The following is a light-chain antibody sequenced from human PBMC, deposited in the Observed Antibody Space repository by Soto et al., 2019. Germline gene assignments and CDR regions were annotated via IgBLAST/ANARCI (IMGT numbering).Light chain of an antibody. CDR1: ESVDDY. CDR2: EAS. J-gene: IGKJ5*01. CDR3: QQRSNWPPPIT. Sequence: EIVLRQSPDTLSLSPGERATLSCRASESVDDYLAWYQQKPGQAPRLVIYEASNRATGIPARFSGSGSGTDFTLTISSLEPEDFAIYYCQQRSNWPPPITFGQGTRLE. V-gene: IGKV3-11*01.